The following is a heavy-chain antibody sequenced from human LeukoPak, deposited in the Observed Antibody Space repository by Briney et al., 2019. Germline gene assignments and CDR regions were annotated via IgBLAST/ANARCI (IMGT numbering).Heavy chain of an antibody. D-gene: IGHD3-16*01. V-gene: IGHV4-39*01. CDR1: GGSISSSSYY. J-gene: IGHJ4*02. CDR3: ARRGASFDY. CDR2: IYYSGST. Sequence: PSETLSLTCTVSGGSISSSSYYWGWIRQPPGKGLEWIGSIYYSGSTYYNPSRKSRVTISVDTSKNQFSLKLSSVTAADTAVYYYARRGASFDYWGQGTLVTVSS.